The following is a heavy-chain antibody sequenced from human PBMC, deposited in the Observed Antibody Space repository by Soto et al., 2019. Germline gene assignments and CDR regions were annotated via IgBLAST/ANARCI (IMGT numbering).Heavy chain of an antibody. J-gene: IGHJ4*02. V-gene: IGHV3-23*01. CDR1: GFTFSSYD. Sequence: EVQLLESGGGLVQPGGSLRLSCAATGFTFSSYDMSWVHQPPGKGLKWVSTISGSGYGTYYADSVKGRFTISRDNSKNTLYLQMNSLRAEDTAVYYCAKGRSSGWYYFASWGQGTIVTVSS. CDR2: ISGSGYGT. D-gene: IGHD6-19*01. CDR3: AKGRSSGWYYFAS.